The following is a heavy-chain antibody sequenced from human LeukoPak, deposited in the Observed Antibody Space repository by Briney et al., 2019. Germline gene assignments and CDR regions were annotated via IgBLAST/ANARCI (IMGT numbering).Heavy chain of an antibody. CDR1: GGTFSSYA. CDR3: ARQTPMVRGVIQYPLPYYFDY. Sequence: SVKVSCKDSGGTFSSYAISWVRQAPGQGLEWMGGIIPIFGTANYAQKFQGRVTITADESTSTAYMELSSLRSEDTAVYYCARQTPMVRGVIQYPLPYYFDYWGQGTLVTVSS. CDR2: IIPIFGTA. D-gene: IGHD3-10*01. V-gene: IGHV1-69*13. J-gene: IGHJ4*02.